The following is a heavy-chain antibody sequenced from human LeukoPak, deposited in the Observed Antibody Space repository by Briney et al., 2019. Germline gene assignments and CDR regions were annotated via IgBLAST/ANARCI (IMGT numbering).Heavy chain of an antibody. Sequence: ASVKVSCKASGYTFTSYDINWVRQATGQGLEWMGWMNPNRGNTGYAQKFQGRVTITRNTSISTAYMELSSLRSEDTAVYYCARGLGYCSSTSCYGVWFDPWGQGTLATVPS. J-gene: IGHJ5*02. D-gene: IGHD2-2*01. CDR1: GYTFTSYD. V-gene: IGHV1-8*03. CDR2: MNPNRGNT. CDR3: ARGLGYCSSTSCYGVWFDP.